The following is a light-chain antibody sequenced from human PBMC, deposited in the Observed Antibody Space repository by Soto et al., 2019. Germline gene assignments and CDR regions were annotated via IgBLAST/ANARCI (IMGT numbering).Light chain of an antibody. J-gene: IGLJ1*01. CDR3: AAWDDSLNRV. CDR2: SNN. V-gene: IGLV1-44*01. CDR1: SSNIGSNT. Sequence: QSVLTQPPSASGTPGQRVTISCSGSSSNIGSNTVNWYQQLPGTAPKLLIYSNNQRPSGVPDRFSGSKSGTSASLAISGLQSEDEADYYCAAWDDSLNRVFGTGTKVHRP.